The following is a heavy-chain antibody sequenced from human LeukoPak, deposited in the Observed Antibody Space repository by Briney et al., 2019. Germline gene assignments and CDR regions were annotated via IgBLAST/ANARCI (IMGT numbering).Heavy chain of an antibody. J-gene: IGHJ4*02. D-gene: IGHD3-3*01. Sequence: QPAGSLSLSCAASGFTFSSYAMSWVRQAPGKGLEWVSAISGSGGNTYYADSVKGRFTITRDNAKNTLYLQMDRLRAEDTAVYYCARGRMIPEFWRGFCDSWGQGTLVTVSS. CDR2: ISGSGGNT. CDR1: GFTFSSYA. CDR3: ARGRMIPEFWRGFCDS. V-gene: IGHV3-23*01.